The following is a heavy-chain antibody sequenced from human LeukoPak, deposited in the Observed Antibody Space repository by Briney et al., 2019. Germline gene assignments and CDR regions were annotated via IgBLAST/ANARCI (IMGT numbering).Heavy chain of an antibody. CDR3: ARGGPGYSGYDSEYYYYYYMDV. CDR1: GFIFSTYG. Sequence: GGSLRLSCAASGFIFSTYGMHWVRQAPGKGLEWVSGISWNSGSIAYADSVKGRFTISRDNAKNSLYLQMNSLRAEDTAVYYCARGGPGYSGYDSEYYYYYYMDVWGKGTTVTVSS. V-gene: IGHV3-9*01. D-gene: IGHD5-12*01. J-gene: IGHJ6*03. CDR2: ISWNSGSI.